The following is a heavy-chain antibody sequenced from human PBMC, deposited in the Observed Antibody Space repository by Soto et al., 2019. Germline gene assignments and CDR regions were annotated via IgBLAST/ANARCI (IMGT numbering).Heavy chain of an antibody. J-gene: IGHJ6*02. CDR3: ARDLWGYCGTDCYPLDV. CDR1: GGSISSGDYY. V-gene: IGHV4-31*03. CDR2: IYYSGST. D-gene: IGHD2-21*02. Sequence: SETLSLTCTVSGGSISSGDYYWSWIRQHPGKGLEWIGYIYYSGSTYYNPSLRSRVTISVDTSKNQFSLKLNSVTAADTAVYYCARDLWGYCGTDCYPLDVWGQGTTVTVSS.